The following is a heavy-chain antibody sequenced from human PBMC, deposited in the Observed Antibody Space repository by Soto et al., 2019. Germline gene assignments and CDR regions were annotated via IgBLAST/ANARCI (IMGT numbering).Heavy chain of an antibody. Sequence: GGSLRLSCAASGFTVSSNYMSWVRQAPGKGLEWVSVIYSGGSTYYADSVKGRFTISRDNSKNTLYLQMNSLRAEDTAVYYCAVGDIVLVPAAHGSLDFQHWGQGTLVTVSS. CDR1: GFTVSSNY. CDR3: AVGDIVLVPAAHGSLDFQH. J-gene: IGHJ1*01. V-gene: IGHV3-66*01. CDR2: IYSGGST. D-gene: IGHD2-2*01.